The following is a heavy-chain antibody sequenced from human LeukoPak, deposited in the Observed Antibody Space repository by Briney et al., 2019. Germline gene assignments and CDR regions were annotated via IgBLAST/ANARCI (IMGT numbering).Heavy chain of an antibody. CDR2: IYTSGST. CDR1: GGSISSYY. Sequence: SETLSLTCTVSGGSISSYYWSWVRQPAGKGLEWIGRIYTSGSTNYNPSLKSRVTMSVDTSKNQFSLKLSSVTAADPAVYYCARDRAGSGWYDAFDIWGEGTMVTVSS. D-gene: IGHD6-19*01. CDR3: ARDRAGSGWYDAFDI. J-gene: IGHJ3*02. V-gene: IGHV4-4*07.